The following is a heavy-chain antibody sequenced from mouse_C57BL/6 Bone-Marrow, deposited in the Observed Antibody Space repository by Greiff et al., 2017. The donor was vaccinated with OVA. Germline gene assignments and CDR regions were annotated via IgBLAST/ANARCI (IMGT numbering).Heavy chain of an antibody. V-gene: IGHV1-76*01. J-gene: IGHJ4*01. CDR2: IYPGSGNT. CDR1: GYTFTDYY. Sequence: QVQLKQSGAELVRPGASVKLSCKASGYTFTDYYINWVKQRPGQGLEWIARIYPGSGNTYYNEKFKGKATLTAEKSSSTAYMQLSSLTSEDSAVYFGARSYGSSYYAMDYWGQGTSVTVSS. D-gene: IGHD1-1*01. CDR3: ARSYGSSYYAMDY.